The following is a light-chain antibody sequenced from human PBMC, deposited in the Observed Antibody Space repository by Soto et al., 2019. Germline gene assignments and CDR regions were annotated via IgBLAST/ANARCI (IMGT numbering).Light chain of an antibody. J-gene: IGLJ1*01. CDR1: SSDVGGYNY. CDR3: SSYTSTSIV. V-gene: IGLV2-14*01. Sequence: QSALTQPASVSGSTGQSITISCTRTSSDVGGYNYVSWYQRHPGKAPKLMIYDVSNRPSGVSNRFSGSKSGNTASLTISGLQAEDEADYHCSSYTSTSIVFGTGTKLTVL. CDR2: DVS.